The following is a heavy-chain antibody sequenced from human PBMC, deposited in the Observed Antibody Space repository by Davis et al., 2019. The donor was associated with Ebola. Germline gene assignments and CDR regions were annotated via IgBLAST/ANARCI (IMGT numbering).Heavy chain of an antibody. Sequence: GESLKISCKGSGYSFTSYWISWVRQMPGKGLEWMGRIDPSDSYTNYSPSFQGHVTISADKSISTAYLQWSSLKASDTAMYYCARHSFWFGELLYYYYYMDVWGKGTTVTVSS. CDR3: ARHSFWFGELLYYYYYMDV. J-gene: IGHJ6*03. CDR2: IDPSDSYT. CDR1: GYSFTSYW. D-gene: IGHD3-10*01. V-gene: IGHV5-10-1*01.